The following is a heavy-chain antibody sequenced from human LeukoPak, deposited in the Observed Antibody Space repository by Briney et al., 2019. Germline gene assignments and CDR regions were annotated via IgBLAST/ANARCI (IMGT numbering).Heavy chain of an antibody. V-gene: IGHV1-8*02. CDR2: MNPNSGNT. CDR1: GYTFTGYY. J-gene: IGHJ6*02. CDR3: ATAADRSITIFAVVKGYYYYGMDV. D-gene: IGHD3-3*01. Sequence: ASVKVSCKASGYTFTGYYMHWVRQATGQGLEWMGWMNPNSGNTGYAQKFQGRVTMTRNTSISTAYMELSSLRSEDAAVYYCATAADRSITIFAVVKGYYYYGMDVWGQGTTVTVSS.